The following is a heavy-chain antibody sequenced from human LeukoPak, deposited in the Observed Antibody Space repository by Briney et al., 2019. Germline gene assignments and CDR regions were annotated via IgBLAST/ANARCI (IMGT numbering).Heavy chain of an antibody. CDR2: ISYDGSNK. CDR1: GFTISSYG. CDR3: VAEFDY. J-gene: IGHJ4*02. Sequence: GRSLRLSCAASGFTISSYGMHWVRQAPGKGLEWVAVISYDGSNKYYADSVKGRFTISRDNSKNTLYLQMNSLRAEDTAVYYCVAEFDYWGQGTLVTVSS. V-gene: IGHV3-30*03. D-gene: IGHD6-13*01.